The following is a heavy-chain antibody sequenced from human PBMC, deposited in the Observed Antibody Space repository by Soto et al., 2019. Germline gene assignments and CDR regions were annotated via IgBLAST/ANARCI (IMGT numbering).Heavy chain of an antibody. D-gene: IGHD6-19*01. CDR3: AREALEWGSSGRLDYYYGMDV. V-gene: IGHV3-21*01. Sequence: GGSLRLSCAASGFTFISYSMNWVRQAPGKGLEWVSSISSSSSYIYYADSVKGRFTISRDNAKNSLYLQMNSLRAEDTAVYYCAREALEWGSSGRLDYYYGMDVWGQGTTVTVSS. J-gene: IGHJ6*02. CDR1: GFTFISYS. CDR2: ISSSSSYI.